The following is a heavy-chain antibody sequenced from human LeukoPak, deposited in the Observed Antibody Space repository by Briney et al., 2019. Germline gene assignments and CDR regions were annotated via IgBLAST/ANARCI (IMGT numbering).Heavy chain of an antibody. CDR2: IYYSGST. V-gene: IGHV4-39*01. J-gene: IGHJ4*02. Sequence: SETLSLTCTVSGGSISSSSYYWGWIRQPPGEGLEWIGSIYYSGSTYYNPSLKSRVTISVDTSKNQFSLKLSSVTAADTAVYYCARRRYSSSWYYFDYWGQGTLVTVSS. CDR1: GGSISSSSYY. CDR3: ARRRYSSSWYYFDY. D-gene: IGHD6-13*01.